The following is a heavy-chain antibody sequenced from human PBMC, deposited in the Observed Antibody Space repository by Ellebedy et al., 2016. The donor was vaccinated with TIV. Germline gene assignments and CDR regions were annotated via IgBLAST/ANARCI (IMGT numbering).Heavy chain of an antibody. CDR1: GGTFSSYA. CDR3: ARVIVVVPAAPTHDAFDI. Sequence: SVKVSCXASGGTFSSYAISWVRQAPGQGLEWMGRIIPILGTANYAQKFQGRVTITADESTSTAYMELSSLRSEDTAVYYCARVIVVVPAAPTHDAFDIWGQGTMVTVSS. CDR2: IIPILGTA. J-gene: IGHJ3*02. V-gene: IGHV1-69*11. D-gene: IGHD2-2*01.